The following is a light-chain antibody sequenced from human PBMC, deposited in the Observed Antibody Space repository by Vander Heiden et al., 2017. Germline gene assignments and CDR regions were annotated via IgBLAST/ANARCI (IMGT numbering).Light chain of an antibody. Sequence: QSALTQPASVSWSPGQSIPISCTGTSSDVGGYNYVSWYQQHPGKAPKLMIYEVSNRPSGVSNRFSGSKSGNTASLTISGLQAEDEADYYCSSYTSSSTYVFGTGTKVTVL. CDR1: SSDVGGYNY. V-gene: IGLV2-14*01. J-gene: IGLJ1*01. CDR2: EVS. CDR3: SSYTSSSTYV.